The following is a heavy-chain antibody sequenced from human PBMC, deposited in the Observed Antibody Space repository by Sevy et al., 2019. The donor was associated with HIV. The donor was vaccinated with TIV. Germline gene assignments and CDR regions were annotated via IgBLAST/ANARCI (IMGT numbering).Heavy chain of an antibody. Sequence: GSLRLSCTVSGGSISSYYWSWIRQPPGKGLEWIGYIYYSGSTNYNPSLKSRVTISVDTSKNQFSLKLSSVTAADTAVYYCARSGFLEWPGSFRGPRNWFDPWGQGTLVTVSS. CDR1: GGSISSYY. D-gene: IGHD3-3*01. J-gene: IGHJ5*02. V-gene: IGHV4-59*13. CDR2: IYYSGST. CDR3: ARSGFLEWPGSFRGPRNWFDP.